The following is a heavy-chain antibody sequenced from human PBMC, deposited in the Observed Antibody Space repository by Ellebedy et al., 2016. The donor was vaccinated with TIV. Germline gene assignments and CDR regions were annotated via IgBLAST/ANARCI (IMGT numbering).Heavy chain of an antibody. CDR1: GFTFSNYG. J-gene: IGHJ4*02. CDR2: IWHDGSIK. D-gene: IGHD3-16*02. Sequence: PGGSLRLSCAASGFTFSNYGMHWVRQAPGKGLEWVTLIWHDGSIKNYADSVKGRFTISRDNSKNTLDLQMSSLRVEDTAVYYCVRDSLDSTYVWETYRDNVPPDNWGQGTLVTVSS. V-gene: IGHV3-33*01. CDR3: VRDSLDSTYVWETYRDNVPPDN.